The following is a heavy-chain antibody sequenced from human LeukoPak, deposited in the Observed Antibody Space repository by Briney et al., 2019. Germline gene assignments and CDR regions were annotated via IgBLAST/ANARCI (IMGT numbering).Heavy chain of an antibody. J-gene: IGHJ5*02. CDR3: AQGGYFSGNTHYAIRA. CDR1: GFSFSDYW. CDR2: IKEDGSQK. V-gene: IGHV3-7*03. D-gene: IGHD2-15*01. Sequence: PGGSLRLSCAASGFSFSDYWMSWVRQAPGKGLEWVANIKEDGSQKFYLDSMKGRFTISRDNAKNSLYLQMNSLRAEDTALYYCAQGGYFSGNTHYAIRAWGQGTLVTVSS.